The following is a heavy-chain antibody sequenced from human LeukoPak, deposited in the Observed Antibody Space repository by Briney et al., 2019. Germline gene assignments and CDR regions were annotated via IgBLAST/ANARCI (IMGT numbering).Heavy chain of an antibody. CDR2: ISSSGSTV. CDR3: ARDPDRSGWSTFEY. CDR1: GFTFSDYY. J-gene: IGHJ4*02. D-gene: IGHD6-19*01. V-gene: IGHV3-11*04. Sequence: GGSLRLSCAASGFTFSDYYMSWIRQAPGKGLEWVSYISSSGSTVYYADSVKGRFTISRDNAKNTLYLQMNSLRVEDTAVYYCARDPDRSGWSTFEYWGQGTLVTVSS.